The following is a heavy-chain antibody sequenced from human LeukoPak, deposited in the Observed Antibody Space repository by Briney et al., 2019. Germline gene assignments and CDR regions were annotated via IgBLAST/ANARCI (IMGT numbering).Heavy chain of an antibody. Sequence: GGSLRLSCAVSGFSVTNNYMSWVRQAPGKGLEWISYISSSGSTIYYADSVKGRFTISRDNAKNSLYLQMNSLRAEDTAVYYCARDGGYCSGGICYSGGSTDYWGQGILVTVSS. CDR1: GFSVTNNY. V-gene: IGHV3-11*04. CDR2: ISSSGSTI. J-gene: IGHJ4*02. D-gene: IGHD2-15*01. CDR3: ARDGGYCSGGICYSGGSTDY.